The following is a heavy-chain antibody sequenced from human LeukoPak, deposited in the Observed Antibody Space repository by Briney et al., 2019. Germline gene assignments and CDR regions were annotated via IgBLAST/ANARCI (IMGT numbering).Heavy chain of an antibody. CDR3: ARDGEDGPDY. V-gene: IGHV3-48*03. CDR2: ISSSGSTI. J-gene: IGHJ4*02. CDR1: GFTFSSYE. D-gene: IGHD5-24*01. Sequence: PGGSLRLSCAASGFTFSSYEMNWVRQAPGEGLEWASYISSSGSTIYYADSVKGRFTISRDNAKNSLYLQMNSLRAEDTAVYYCARDGEDGPDYWGQGTLVTVSS.